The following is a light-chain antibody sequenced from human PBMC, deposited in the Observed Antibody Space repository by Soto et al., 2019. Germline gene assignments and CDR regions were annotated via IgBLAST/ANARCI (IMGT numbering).Light chain of an antibody. J-gene: IGLJ1*01. CDR1: SGSVSTANY. V-gene: IGLV8-61*01. CDR3: SLYTSENTYV. CDR2: STN. Sequence: QAVVTQEPSFSVSPGGTVTLTCALSSGSVSTANYPSWYRQTPGQPPRTVIYSTNTRSSGVPDRFSGSKSGNTASLTISGLQAADEADYYCSLYTSENTYVFGTGTKLTVL.